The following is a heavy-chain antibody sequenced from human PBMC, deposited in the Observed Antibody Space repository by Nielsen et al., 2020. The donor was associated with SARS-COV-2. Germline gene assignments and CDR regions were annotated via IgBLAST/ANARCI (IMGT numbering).Heavy chain of an antibody. D-gene: IGHD4-23*01. Sequence: GESLKISCAASGFTFSSYAMSWVRQAPGKGLEWVSAISGSGGSTYYADSVKGRFTISRDNSKNTLYLQMNSLRAEDTAVYYCAKDNSIHRYYYGMDVWGQGTTVTVSS. J-gene: IGHJ6*02. CDR1: GFTFSSYA. V-gene: IGHV3-23*01. CDR3: AKDNSIHRYYYGMDV. CDR2: ISGSGGST.